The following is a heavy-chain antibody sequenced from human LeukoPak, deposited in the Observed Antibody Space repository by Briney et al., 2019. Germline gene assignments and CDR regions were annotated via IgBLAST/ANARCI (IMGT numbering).Heavy chain of an antibody. CDR3: AKDLLTYYYDSSGYY. J-gene: IGHJ4*02. CDR1: GFTVSSNY. V-gene: IGHV3-23*01. D-gene: IGHD3-22*01. CDR2: ISGSGGST. Sequence: PGGSLRLSCAASGFTVSSNYMSWVRQAPGKGLEWVSAISGSGGSTYYADSVKGRFTISRDNSKNTLYLQMNSLRAEDTAVYYCAKDLLTYYYDSSGYYWGQGTLVTVSS.